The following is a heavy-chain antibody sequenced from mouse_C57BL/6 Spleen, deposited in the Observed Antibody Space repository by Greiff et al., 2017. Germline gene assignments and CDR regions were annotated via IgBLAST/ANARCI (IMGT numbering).Heavy chain of an antibody. CDR2: INPNNGGT. CDR3: ARSDYGSRGDYAMDY. D-gene: IGHD1-1*01. Sequence: EVKLQQSGPELVKPGASVKISCKASGYTFTDYYMNWVKQSHGKSLEWIGDINPNNGGTSYNQKFKGKATLTVDKSSSTAYMELRSLTSEDSAVYYCARSDYGSRGDYAMDYWGQGTSVTVSS. V-gene: IGHV1-26*01. J-gene: IGHJ4*01. CDR1: GYTFTDYY.